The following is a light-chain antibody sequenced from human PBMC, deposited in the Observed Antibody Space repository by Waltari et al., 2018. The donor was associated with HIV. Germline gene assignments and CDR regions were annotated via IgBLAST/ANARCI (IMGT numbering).Light chain of an antibody. Sequence: ALTQPRSVSGSPGQSVTISCTGTSSDVGGYNYVSWYQQLPGKAPKLMIYDLTERPSGVPDRFSGSKSGNTASLTISGLQAEDEADYYCCSFAGSYTWLFGGGTKLTVL. CDR1: SSDVGGYNY. CDR3: CSFAGSYTWL. J-gene: IGLJ2*01. V-gene: IGLV2-11*01. CDR2: DLT.